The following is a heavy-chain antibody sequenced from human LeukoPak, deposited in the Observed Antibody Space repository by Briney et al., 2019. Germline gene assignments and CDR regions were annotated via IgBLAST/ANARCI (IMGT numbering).Heavy chain of an antibody. V-gene: IGHV3-48*01. CDR2: ISSSSSTI. Sequence: QPGGSLRLSCAASGFTFSTYGIHWVRQAPGKGLEWVSYISSSSSTIYYADSVKGRFTISRDNAKNSLYLQMNSLRAEDTAVYYCARDRTAAGSPDAFDIWGQGTMVTVSS. CDR1: GFTFSTYG. CDR3: ARDRTAAGSPDAFDI. D-gene: IGHD6-13*01. J-gene: IGHJ3*02.